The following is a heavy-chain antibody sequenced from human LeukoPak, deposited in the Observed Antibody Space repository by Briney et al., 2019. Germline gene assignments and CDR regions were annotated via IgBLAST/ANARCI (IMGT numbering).Heavy chain of an antibody. V-gene: IGHV1-8*03. J-gene: IGHJ6*03. CDR3: ARGGLTLYYYYYMDV. D-gene: IGHD3-9*01. Sequence: ASVKVSCKASGYSFSDYSMHWVRQATGQGLEWMGWMNPNSGNTGYAQKFQGRVTITRNTSISTAYMELSSLRSEDTAVHYCARGGLTLYYYYYMDVWGKGTTVTVSS. CDR2: MNPNSGNT. CDR1: GYSFSDYS.